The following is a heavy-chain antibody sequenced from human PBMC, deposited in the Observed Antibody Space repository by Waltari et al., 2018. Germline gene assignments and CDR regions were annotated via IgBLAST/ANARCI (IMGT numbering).Heavy chain of an antibody. CDR1: GFTFSRSA. Sequence: QVQLVESGGGVVQPGRSRRLAWAASGFTFSRSAMHWVRQAQGKGLEWVAVIWYDGSYKFYADSVKGRFSISRDNPKNTLHLQMDSLRAEDSAIYYCAKDGSASRLVRYYLDSWGPGTLVTVSS. D-gene: IGHD2-8*02. J-gene: IGHJ4*02. CDR2: IWYDGSYK. V-gene: IGHV3-33*06. CDR3: AKDGSASRLVRYYLDS.